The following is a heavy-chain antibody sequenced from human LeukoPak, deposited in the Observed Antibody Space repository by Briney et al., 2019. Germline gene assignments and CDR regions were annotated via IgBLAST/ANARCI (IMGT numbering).Heavy chain of an antibody. J-gene: IGHJ4*02. V-gene: IGHV3-72*01. D-gene: IGHD2-21*02. Sequence: GGSLRLSCTVSGFTFSDHYMDWVRQVPGRGLEWLARSRNKANSYTTKYAASVEGRFTISRDDSKNTLYLQMNSLRAEDTAVYYCAKGPYCGGDCYPHFDYWGQGTLVTVSS. CDR1: GFTFSDHY. CDR2: SRNKANSYTT. CDR3: AKGPYCGGDCYPHFDY.